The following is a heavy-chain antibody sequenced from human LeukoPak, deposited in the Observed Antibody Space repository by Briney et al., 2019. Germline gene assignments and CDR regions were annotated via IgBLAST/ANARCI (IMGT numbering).Heavy chain of an antibody. V-gene: IGHV3-23*01. D-gene: IGHD4-17*01. CDR3: AKVTTVVTGYFDY. J-gene: IGHJ4*02. CDR1: GFTFSGYA. Sequence: GGSLTLCCGACGFTFSGYAVSWVSQATGKGLEWVSAISGSGGSTYYADSVKGRFTISRDNSKNTLYLQMNSLRAEDTAVYYCAKVTTVVTGYFDYWGQGTLVTVSS. CDR2: ISGSGGST.